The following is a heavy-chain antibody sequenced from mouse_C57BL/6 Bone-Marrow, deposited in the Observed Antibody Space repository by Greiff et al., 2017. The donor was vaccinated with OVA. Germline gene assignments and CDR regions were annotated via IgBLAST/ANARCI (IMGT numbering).Heavy chain of an antibody. V-gene: IGHV8-12*01. CDR3: ARSLRPVNFDV. CDR2: IYWDDDK. Sequence: QVTLKVCGPGILQSSQTLSLTCSFSGFSLSTSGMGVSWIRQPSGKGLEWLAHIYWDDDKRYNPSLKSRLTISKDTSRNQVFLKITSVDTADTDTYYCARSLRPVNFDVWGTVTTVTVSS. D-gene: IGHD1-2*01. CDR1: GFSLSTSGMG. J-gene: IGHJ1*03.